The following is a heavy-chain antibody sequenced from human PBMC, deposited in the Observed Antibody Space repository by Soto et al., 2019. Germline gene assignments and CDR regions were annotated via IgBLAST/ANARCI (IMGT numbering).Heavy chain of an antibody. CDR1: GFTFSSYG. Sequence: GGSLRLSCAASGFTFSSYGMHWVRQAPGKGLERVAVISYNGSNKYYADSVKGRFTISRDNSKNTLYLQMNSLRAEDTAVYYCAKDRSSSWYWVHYYYGMDVWGQGTTVTVSS. D-gene: IGHD6-13*01. CDR2: ISYNGSNK. CDR3: AKDRSSSWYWVHYYYGMDV. J-gene: IGHJ6*02. V-gene: IGHV3-30*18.